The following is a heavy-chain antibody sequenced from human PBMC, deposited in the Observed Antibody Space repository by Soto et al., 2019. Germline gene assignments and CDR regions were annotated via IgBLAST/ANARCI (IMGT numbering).Heavy chain of an antibody. CDR2: ISKSSSLI. CDR1: GFIFSSFT. CDR3: VRDDDLVD. J-gene: IGHJ4*02. D-gene: IGHD1-1*01. Sequence: GRSLRLSCVGSGFIFSSFTMTWVRQAPGMGLQYLASISKSSSLIYYADSVRGRFIISRDNSKDSVFLQMYRLRAEDTAMDYCVRDDDLVDSGQGPLVTVS. V-gene: IGHV3-21*01.